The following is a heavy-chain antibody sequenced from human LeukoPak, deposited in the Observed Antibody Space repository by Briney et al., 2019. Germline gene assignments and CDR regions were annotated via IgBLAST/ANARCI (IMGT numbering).Heavy chain of an antibody. CDR3: ARVLGYCSGGSCQNWFGP. V-gene: IGHV4-59*01. CDR2: IYYSGAT. D-gene: IGHD2-15*01. Sequence: PSETPSLTCTVSGGSITSYYWSWIRQPPGKGLEWIAYIYYSGATNYNSSLKSRVSTSVDTSKNQFSLKLSSVTAADTAVYYCARVLGYCSGGSCQNWFGPWGQGTLVTVSS. J-gene: IGHJ5*02. CDR1: GGSITSYY.